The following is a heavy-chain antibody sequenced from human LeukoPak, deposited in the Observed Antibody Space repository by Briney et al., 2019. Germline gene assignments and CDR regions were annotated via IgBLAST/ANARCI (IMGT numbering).Heavy chain of an antibody. CDR1: GFTFSDYY. CDR2: ISSTGSTI. J-gene: IGHJ4*02. Sequence: GGSLRLSCAASGFTFSDYYMTWIRQAPGKGLEWVSYISSTGSTIYYADSVKGRFTISTDNSKNTLYLQMNSLRAEDTAVYYCVKGRYCSASSCYNWGGFDYWGQGTLVTVSS. CDR3: VKGRYCSASSCYNWGGFDY. D-gene: IGHD2-15*01. V-gene: IGHV3-11*01.